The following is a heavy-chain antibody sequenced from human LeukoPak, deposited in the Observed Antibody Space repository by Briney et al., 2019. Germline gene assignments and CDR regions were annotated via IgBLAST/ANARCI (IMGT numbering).Heavy chain of an antibody. CDR1: GGSFSGYY. J-gene: IGHJ3*02. CDR3: ARGNSPPYDFWSGLGWYDAFDI. CDR2: INHSGST. V-gene: IGHV4-34*01. Sequence: SETLSLTCAVYGGSFSGYYWSWIRQPPGKGLEWIGEINHSGSTNYNPSLKSRVTISVDTSKNQFSLKLSSVTAADTAVYYCARGNSPPYDFWSGLGWYDAFDIWGQGTMVTVSS. D-gene: IGHD3-3*01.